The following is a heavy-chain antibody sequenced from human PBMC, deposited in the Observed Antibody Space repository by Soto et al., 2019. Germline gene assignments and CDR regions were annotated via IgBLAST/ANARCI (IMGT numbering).Heavy chain of an antibody. J-gene: IGHJ3*02. CDR3: TRLHVGATWLTMGPI. Sequence: PGGSLRLSXAASGFTFSGSAMHWVRQASGKGLEWVGRIRSKANSYATAYAASVKGRFTISRDDSKNTAYLQMNSLKTEDTAVYYCTRLHVGATWLTMGPIWGQGTMVTVSS. V-gene: IGHV3-73*01. CDR1: GFTFSGSA. D-gene: IGHD1-26*01. CDR2: IRSKANSYAT.